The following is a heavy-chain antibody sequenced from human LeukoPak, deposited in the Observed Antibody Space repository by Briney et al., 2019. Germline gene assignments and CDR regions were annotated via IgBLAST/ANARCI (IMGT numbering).Heavy chain of an antibody. CDR1: GFTFSSYA. CDR3: ARAIASYGDSAF. CDR2: ITSSSSTT. V-gene: IGHV3-48*04. Sequence: PGGSLRLSCAASGFTFSSYAMDWVRQAPGKGLEWLSYITSSSSTTYYADSLMGRFTISRDNAKNSLYLQINSLRVDDTAVYYCARAIASYGDSAFWGQGTLVTVSS. J-gene: IGHJ4*02. D-gene: IGHD5-18*01.